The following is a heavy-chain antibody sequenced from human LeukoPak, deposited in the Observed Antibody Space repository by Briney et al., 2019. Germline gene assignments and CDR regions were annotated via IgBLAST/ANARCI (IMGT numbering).Heavy chain of an antibody. CDR2: ISYDGSNK. Sequence: GGSLRLSCAASGFTFSSYGMHWVRQAPGKGLEWVAVISYDGSNKYYADSVKGPFTISRDNSKNTLYLQMNSLRAEDTAVYYCANTLRRSTAYGMDVWGQGTTVTVSS. CDR1: GFTFSSYG. D-gene: IGHD6-6*01. V-gene: IGHV3-30*18. CDR3: ANTLRRSTAYGMDV. J-gene: IGHJ6*02.